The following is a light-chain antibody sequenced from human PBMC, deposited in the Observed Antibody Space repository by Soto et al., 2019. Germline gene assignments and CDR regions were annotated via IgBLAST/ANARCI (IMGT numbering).Light chain of an antibody. Sequence: EMVFTQSPGPLSWSPGARATRSCRASQSVSSNLAWYQQKPGQAPRLLIYGVSSRATGIPDRFSGSGSGTDFTLTISRLEPEDFAVYYCQQYGSSLPITFGQGTRLEIK. CDR3: QQYGSSLPIT. CDR1: QSVSSN. J-gene: IGKJ5*01. V-gene: IGKV3-20*01. CDR2: GVS.